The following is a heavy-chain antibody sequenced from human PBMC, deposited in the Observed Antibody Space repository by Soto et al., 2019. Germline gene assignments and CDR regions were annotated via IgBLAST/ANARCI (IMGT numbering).Heavy chain of an antibody. Sequence: AFLKLSCTTSGSTVTGSDIHAVRHSAKQGLEWMGCINPNSGGTNYAQKFQGRVTMTRDTSISTAYMELSRLRSDDTAVYYCARIHFGDEPSYYYSGMDVWGQGTSVTVSS. CDR2: INPNSGGT. CDR3: ARIHFGDEPSYYYSGMDV. CDR1: GSTVTGSD. D-gene: IGHD4-17*01. V-gene: IGHV1-2*02. J-gene: IGHJ6*02.